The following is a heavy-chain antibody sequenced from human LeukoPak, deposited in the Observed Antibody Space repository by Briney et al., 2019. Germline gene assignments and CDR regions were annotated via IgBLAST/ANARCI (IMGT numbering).Heavy chain of an antibody. J-gene: IGHJ6*02. CDR2: ISSSGSTI. CDR1: GFTFSDYY. Sequence: GGSLRLSCAASGFTFSDYYMSWFRQAPGKGLEWVSYISSSGSTIYYADSVKGRFTISRDNRKNLLHLQMNSLRPDDSAVYYCVKDLGSAITSALALDVWGQGTTVTVSS. V-gene: IGHV3-11*01. CDR3: VKDLGSAITSALALDV. D-gene: IGHD2-15*01.